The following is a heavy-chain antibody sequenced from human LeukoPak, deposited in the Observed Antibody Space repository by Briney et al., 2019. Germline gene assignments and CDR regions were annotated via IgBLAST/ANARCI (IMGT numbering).Heavy chain of an antibody. CDR3: ARDRLGYCSGGSCSTPHY. J-gene: IGHJ4*02. Sequence: ASVKVSCKASGYTFTSYGISWVRQAPGQGLEWMGWISAYNGNTNYAQKLQGRVTMTTDTSTSTAYMELRNLRSDDTAVYYCARDRLGYCSGGSCSTPHYWGQGTLVTVSS. V-gene: IGHV1-18*01. D-gene: IGHD2-15*01. CDR1: GYTFTSYG. CDR2: ISAYNGNT.